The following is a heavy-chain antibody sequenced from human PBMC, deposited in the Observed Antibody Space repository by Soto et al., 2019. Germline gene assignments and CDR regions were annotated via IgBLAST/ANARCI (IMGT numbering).Heavy chain of an antibody. CDR1: GGSFSGYY. D-gene: IGHD1-26*01. Sequence: SETLSLTCAVYGGSFSGYYWSWIRQPPGKGLEWIGEINHSGSTNYNPSLKSRVTISVDTSKNQFSLKLSSVTAADTAVYYCARERVGVQYYYYGMDVWGQGTTVTVSS. V-gene: IGHV4-34*01. CDR2: INHSGST. J-gene: IGHJ6*02. CDR3: ARERVGVQYYYYGMDV.